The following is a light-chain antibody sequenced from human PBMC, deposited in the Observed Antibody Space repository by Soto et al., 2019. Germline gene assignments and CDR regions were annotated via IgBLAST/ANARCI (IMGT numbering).Light chain of an antibody. V-gene: IGKV3-20*01. Sequence: EIVLTQSPGTLSLSPGERGTLSCRASQGVSKNYLAWYQQKPGQAPRLLIYGASSRATGIPDRFSGSGSGTDFTLTISRLEPEDFAVYSCQQYASSPLTFGGGTKVEIK. CDR2: GAS. CDR1: QGVSKNY. J-gene: IGKJ4*01. CDR3: QQYASSPLT.